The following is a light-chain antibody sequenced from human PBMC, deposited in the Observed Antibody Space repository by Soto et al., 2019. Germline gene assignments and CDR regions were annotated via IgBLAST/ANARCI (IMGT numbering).Light chain of an antibody. CDR3: QQYNSYSRT. V-gene: IGKV1-5*01. Sequence: DIQMTQSPSSPSASVGDRVTITCRASQSISSWLAWYQQKPGKAPKLLIYDASSLESGVPSRFSGSGSGTEFTLTISSLQPDDFATYYCQQYNSYSRTFGPGTKVDI. CDR2: DAS. CDR1: QSISSW. J-gene: IGKJ3*01.